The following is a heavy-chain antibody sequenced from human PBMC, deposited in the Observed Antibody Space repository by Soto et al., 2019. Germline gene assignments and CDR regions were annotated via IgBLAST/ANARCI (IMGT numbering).Heavy chain of an antibody. V-gene: IGHV3-23*01. J-gene: IGHJ4*02. CDR1: GFTFNNYG. CDR3: ARLTEAERH. Sequence: PVGSLRLSCTVSGFTFNNYGINWVRQAPGKGLEWVSSVSKSGYAYYSDSVKGRFTITRDNSKDTVYLQMNSLRVEDTAVYYCARLTEAERHWGQGALVTVSS. D-gene: IGHD1-1*01. CDR2: VSKSGYA.